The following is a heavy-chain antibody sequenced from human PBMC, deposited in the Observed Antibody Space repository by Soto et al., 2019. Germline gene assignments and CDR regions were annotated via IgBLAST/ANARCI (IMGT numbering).Heavy chain of an antibody. J-gene: IGHJ4*02. V-gene: IGHV1-3*01. CDR2: INAGNGNT. CDR1: GYTFTGYA. D-gene: IGHD2-2*01. Sequence: ASVKVSCKASGYTFTGYAMHWVRQAPGQRLEWMGWINAGNGNTKYSQKFQGRVTITRDTSASTAYMELSSLTSEDAAVYYCARALPRLPDSREGDYWGQGTQVTVSS. CDR3: ARALPRLPDSREGDY.